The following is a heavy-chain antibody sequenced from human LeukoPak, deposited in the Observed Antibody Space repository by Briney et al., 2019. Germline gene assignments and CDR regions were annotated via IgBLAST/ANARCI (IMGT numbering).Heavy chain of an antibody. D-gene: IGHD2-21*02. CDR1: GGSFSGYY. Sequence: PSETLSLTCAVYGGSFSGYYWSWIRQPPGKGLEWIGYIYYSGSTSYNPSLKSRVTMSVDASKNQFSLKLSSVTAADTAVYYCARGAYCGGDCYSPPYYYYYMDVWGKGTTVTISS. CDR3: ARGAYCGGDCYSPPYYYYYMDV. V-gene: IGHV4-59*01. J-gene: IGHJ6*03. CDR2: IYYSGST.